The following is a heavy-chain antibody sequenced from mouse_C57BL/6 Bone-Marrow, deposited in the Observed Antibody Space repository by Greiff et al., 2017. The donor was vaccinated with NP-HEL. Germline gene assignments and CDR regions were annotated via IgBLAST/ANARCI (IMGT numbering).Heavy chain of an antibody. Sequence: EVQRVESGPELVKPGASVKISCKASGYSFTGYYMNWVKQSPEKSLEWIGEINPSTGGTTYNQKFKAKATLTVDKSSSTAYMQLKSLTSEDSAVYYCARRNYGSSSFAYWGQGTLVTVSA. CDR3: ARRNYGSSSFAY. CDR2: INPSTGGT. D-gene: IGHD1-1*01. V-gene: IGHV1-42*01. CDR1: GYSFTGYY. J-gene: IGHJ3*01.